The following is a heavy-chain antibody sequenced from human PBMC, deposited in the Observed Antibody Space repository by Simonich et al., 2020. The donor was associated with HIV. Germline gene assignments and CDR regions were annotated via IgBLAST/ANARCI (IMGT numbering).Heavy chain of an antibody. CDR2: INHSGST. V-gene: IGHV4-34*01. J-gene: IGHJ6*03. CDR1: GGSCSGFY. Sequence: VHLQQWGAGLLKPSETLSLTCAVYGGSCSGFYWNWIRPPPGQGLVWIGEINHSGSTHSTPSLKSRLFISVATSKNHFSRRLSSLTAAETAVYYCARGVSGTAYFYYFMDVWGKGTTVTVSS. CDR3: ARGVSGTAYFYYFMDV. D-gene: IGHD1-1*01.